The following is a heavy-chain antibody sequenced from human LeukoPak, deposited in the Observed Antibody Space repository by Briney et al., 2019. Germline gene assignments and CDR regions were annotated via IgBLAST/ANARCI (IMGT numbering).Heavy chain of an antibody. CDR3: ARGHLYYYYMDV. Sequence: AASVKVSCKASGYTFTDYFMNWVRQAPGQGLEWMGWINPNSGGTNYAQKFQGRVTLTRDTSISTAYMELSRLRSDDTAVYYCARGHLYYYYMDVWGKGTTVTVSS. V-gene: IGHV1-2*02. CDR2: INPNSGGT. CDR1: GYTFTDYF. J-gene: IGHJ6*03.